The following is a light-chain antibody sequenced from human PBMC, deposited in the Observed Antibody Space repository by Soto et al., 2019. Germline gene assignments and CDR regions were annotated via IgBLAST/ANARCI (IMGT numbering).Light chain of an antibody. Sequence: ELVLTQSPGTLSLSPGERATLSCRASQSVSSSSLAWYQQKPGQAPRLLMYGVSSRATGIPDRFSGSGSGTDFTLTISRLEPEDFAVYYCQQYGSSPFTFGGGTKVDIK. CDR3: QQYGSSPFT. CDR2: GVS. J-gene: IGKJ4*01. V-gene: IGKV3-20*01. CDR1: QSVSSSS.